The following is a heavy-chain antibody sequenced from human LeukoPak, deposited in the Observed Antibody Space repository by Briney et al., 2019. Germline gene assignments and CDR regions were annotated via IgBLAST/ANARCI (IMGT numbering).Heavy chain of an antibody. CDR2: ITSRGDI. V-gene: IGHV3-21*01. CDR3: TRERGPHRWEFHI. Sequence: GGSLRLSCAASGFTFSTYSMTWVRQAPGKGLEWVSSITSRGDIFYADSVKSRFSVSRDDAGNSLYLQMNSLRVEDTALYYCTRERGPHRWEFHIWGQGTMVTVSS. CDR1: GFTFSTYS. D-gene: IGHD1-26*01. J-gene: IGHJ3*02.